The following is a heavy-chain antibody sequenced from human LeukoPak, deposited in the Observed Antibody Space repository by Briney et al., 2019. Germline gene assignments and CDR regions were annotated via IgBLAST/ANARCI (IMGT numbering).Heavy chain of an antibody. CDR1: GFIFSSSA. CDR3: AKAGGIYYPDHFDP. Sequence: GGSLRLSCAASGFIFSSSAMHWVRQAPGKGLEWVTFIDYDGNSRYYTDSVKGRFTISRDNSKNTLYLQMNTLRTEDTAIYFCAKAGGIYYPDHFDPWGQGTLVTVSS. D-gene: IGHD1-26*01. CDR2: IDYDGNSR. V-gene: IGHV3-30*02. J-gene: IGHJ5*02.